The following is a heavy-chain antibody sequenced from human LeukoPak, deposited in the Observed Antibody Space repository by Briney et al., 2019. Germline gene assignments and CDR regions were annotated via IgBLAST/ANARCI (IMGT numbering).Heavy chain of an antibody. CDR1: GYTFTSYY. J-gene: IGHJ3*02. Sequence: ASVKVSCKASGYTFTSYYMHWVRQAPGQGLEWMGIINPSGGSTSYAQKFQGRVTMTRDTSTGTVYMELSSLRSEDTAVYYCARSSSDDAFDIWGQGTMVTVSS. CDR3: ARSSSDDAFDI. D-gene: IGHD6-6*01. CDR2: INPSGGST. V-gene: IGHV1-46*01.